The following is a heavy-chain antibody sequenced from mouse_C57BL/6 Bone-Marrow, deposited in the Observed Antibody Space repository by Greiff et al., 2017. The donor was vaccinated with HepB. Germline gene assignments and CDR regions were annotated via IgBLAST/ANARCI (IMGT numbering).Heavy chain of an antibody. V-gene: IGHV7-3*01. D-gene: IGHD2-5*01. CDR1: GFTFTDYY. Sequence: EVQLVESGGGLVQPGGSLSLSCAASGFTFTDYYMSWVRQPPGKALEWLGFIRNKANGYTTEYSASVKGRFTISRDNSQSILYLQMNALRAEDSATYYCARFSPACYSNYVPYYYAMDYWGQGTSVTVSS. CDR2: IRNKANGYTT. J-gene: IGHJ4*01. CDR3: ARFSPACYSNYVPYYYAMDY.